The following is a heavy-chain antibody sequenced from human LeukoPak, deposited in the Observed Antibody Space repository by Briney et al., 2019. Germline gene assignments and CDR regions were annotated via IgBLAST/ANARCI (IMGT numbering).Heavy chain of an antibody. CDR3: GRNEWLRVDY. D-gene: IGHD5-12*01. Sequence: PGGSLRLSCAASGFTFSTYWMHWVRQVPGKGLVWVSHIKSDGTITTYADSMKGRFTISRDNAKNSLYLQMNSLRAEDTAVYYCGRNEWLRVDYWGQGTLVTVSS. CDR2: IKSDGTIT. J-gene: IGHJ4*02. V-gene: IGHV3-74*01. CDR1: GFTFSTYW.